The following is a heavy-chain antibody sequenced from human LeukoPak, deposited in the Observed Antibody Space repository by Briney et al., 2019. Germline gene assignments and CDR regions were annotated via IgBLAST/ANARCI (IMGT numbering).Heavy chain of an antibody. D-gene: IGHD6-19*01. V-gene: IGHV4-34*01. Sequence: SETLSLTCAVYGGSFSGYYWSWIRQPPGKGLEWIGEINHSGCTNYNPSLKSRVTISVDTSKNQFSLKLSSVTAADTAVYYCARRRGYSSGWLDYWGQGTLVTVSS. J-gene: IGHJ4*02. CDR2: INHSGCT. CDR1: GGSFSGYY. CDR3: ARRRGYSSGWLDY.